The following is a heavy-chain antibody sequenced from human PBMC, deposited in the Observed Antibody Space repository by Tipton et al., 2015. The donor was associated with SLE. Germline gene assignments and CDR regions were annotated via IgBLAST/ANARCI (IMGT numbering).Heavy chain of an antibody. V-gene: IGHV3-7*01. CDR1: GFTFSSFW. Sequence: SLRLSCAAPGFTFSSFWLNWVRQAPGMGLVRVAKINQDGSEKYHVDSVRGRFTISRDNAKNSLYLEINSLRAEDTAVYYCAKEGIVEPTPLNFWGQGTLVTVSS. CDR3: AKEGIVEPTPLNF. CDR2: INQDGSEK. D-gene: IGHD2-15*01. J-gene: IGHJ4*02.